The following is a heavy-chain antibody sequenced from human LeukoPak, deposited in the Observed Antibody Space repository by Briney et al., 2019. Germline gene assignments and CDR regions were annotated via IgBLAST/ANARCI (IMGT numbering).Heavy chain of an antibody. CDR1: GGSISSYY. CDR3: AIHLKEGYSRGWFAFDI. CDR2: IYYSGST. Sequence: PSETLSLTCTVSGGSISSYYWSWIRQPPGKGLEWIGYIYYSGSTNYNPSLKSRVTISVDTSKNQFSLKLSSVTAADTAVYYCAIHLKEGYSRGWFAFDIWGQGTMVTVTS. V-gene: IGHV4-59*08. D-gene: IGHD6-19*01. J-gene: IGHJ3*02.